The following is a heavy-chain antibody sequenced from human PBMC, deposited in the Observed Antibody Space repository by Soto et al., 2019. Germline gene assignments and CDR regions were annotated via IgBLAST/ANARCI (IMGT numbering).Heavy chain of an antibody. J-gene: IGHJ2*01. Sequence: EVQLLESGGGLVQPGGSLRLSCAASGFTFSSYAITWVRQAPGKGLEWVSIISDSGGFTYYAGSVKGRFTISRDNSINTLYLQMNSLRAEDTAVYYCAKRPLNWGKWYFALWGRGTLVTVSS. V-gene: IGHV3-23*01. D-gene: IGHD7-27*01. CDR2: ISDSGGFT. CDR1: GFTFSSYA. CDR3: AKRPLNWGKWYFAL.